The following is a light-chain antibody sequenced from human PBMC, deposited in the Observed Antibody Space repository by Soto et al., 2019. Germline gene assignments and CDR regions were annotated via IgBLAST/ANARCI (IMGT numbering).Light chain of an antibody. Sequence: QSALTQPASVSGSPGQSITISCTGTSSDVGRYNLVSWYQQHPGKAPKLMIYEVTKRPSGVSNRFSGSKSGNTASLTISVLQAEDEADYYCCSYAGSSAPFGGGTKLTVL. CDR2: EVT. J-gene: IGLJ2*01. CDR3: CSYAGSSAP. V-gene: IGLV2-23*02. CDR1: SSDVGRYNL.